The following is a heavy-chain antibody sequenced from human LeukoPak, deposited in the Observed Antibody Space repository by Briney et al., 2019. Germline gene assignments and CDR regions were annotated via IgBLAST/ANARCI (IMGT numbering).Heavy chain of an antibody. V-gene: IGHV3-23*01. J-gene: IGHJ4*02. CDR2: ISGSGGST. D-gene: IGHD3-16*01. Sequence: GGSLRLSCAASGFTFSSYWMSWVRQAPGKGLEWVSAISGSGGSTYYADSVKGRFTISRDNSKNTLYLQMNSLRAEDTAVYYCAKGGYVWGSYGRYYFDYWGQGTLVTVSS. CDR1: GFTFSSYW. CDR3: AKGGYVWGSYGRYYFDY.